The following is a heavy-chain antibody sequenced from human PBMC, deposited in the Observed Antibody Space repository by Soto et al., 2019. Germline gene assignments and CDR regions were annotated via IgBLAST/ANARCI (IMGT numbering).Heavy chain of an antibody. CDR2: ISDSGDIT. V-gene: IGHV3-23*01. Sequence: PVGALSLSCAASEFNFSTYAMTLVRQAPGRGLQWVATISDSGDITYYADSVKVRFTISRDNSRNTLYLQMNSLRAEDTAVYYCARDRSGLESRDTASPSWGQGTLVTVSS. CDR1: EFNFSTYA. D-gene: IGHD5-18*01. J-gene: IGHJ5*02. CDR3: ARDRSGLESRDTASPS.